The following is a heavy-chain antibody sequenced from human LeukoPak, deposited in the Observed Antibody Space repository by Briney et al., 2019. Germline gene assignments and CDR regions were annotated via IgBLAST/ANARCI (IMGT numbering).Heavy chain of an antibody. J-gene: IGHJ4*02. CDR3: AESPTKYYYDSSGYVFDY. CDR1: GCTFSSYA. D-gene: IGHD3-22*01. CDR2: ISGSGRST. Sequence: GGSLRLSCAASGCTFSSYAMSWVRQAPGKGLEWVSAISGSGRSTYYADSVKGRFTISRDNSKNTLYLQMNSRRADDTAVYYCAESPTKYYYDSSGYVFDYWGQGTLVTVSS. V-gene: IGHV3-23*01.